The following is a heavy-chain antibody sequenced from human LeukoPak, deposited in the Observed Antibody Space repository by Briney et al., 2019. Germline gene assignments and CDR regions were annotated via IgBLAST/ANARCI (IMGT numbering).Heavy chain of an antibody. V-gene: IGHV3-48*03. Sequence: GGSLRLSCAASGFTFSSYEVKWVRQAPGKGLEWVSYISSFSGTINYADSVKGRFTISRDNAKNSLYLQMNSLRAEDTAVYYCARDQGGVGYWGQGTLVTVSS. J-gene: IGHJ4*02. CDR2: ISSFSGTI. CDR3: ARDQGGVGY. CDR1: GFTFSSYE. D-gene: IGHD3-16*01.